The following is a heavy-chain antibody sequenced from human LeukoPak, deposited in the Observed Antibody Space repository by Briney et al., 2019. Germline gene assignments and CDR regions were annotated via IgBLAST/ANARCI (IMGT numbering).Heavy chain of an antibody. Sequence: ASVKVSCKASGYTFTSYGISWVRQVPGQGLEWMGWISAYNGNTNYAQKLQGRVTMTTDTSTSTAYMELRSLRSDDTAVYYCARGARAVAGPYYFDYWGQGTLVTVSS. CDR1: GYTFTSYG. V-gene: IGHV1-18*01. D-gene: IGHD6-19*01. J-gene: IGHJ4*02. CDR2: ISAYNGNT. CDR3: ARGARAVAGPYYFDY.